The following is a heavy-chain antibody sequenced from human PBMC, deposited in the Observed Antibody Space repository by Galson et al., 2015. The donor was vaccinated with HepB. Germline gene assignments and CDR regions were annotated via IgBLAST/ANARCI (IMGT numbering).Heavy chain of an antibody. CDR2: ISYDGSNK. CDR1: GFTFSSYG. V-gene: IGHV3-30*18. CDR3: AKDGDVWLRGVYGMDV. D-gene: IGHD3-10*01. J-gene: IGHJ6*02. Sequence: SLRLSCAASGFTFSSYGMHWVRQAPGKGLEWVAVISYDGSNKYYADSVKGRFTISRDNSKNTLYLQMNSLRAEDTAVYYCAKDGDVWLRGVYGMDVWGQGTTVTVSS.